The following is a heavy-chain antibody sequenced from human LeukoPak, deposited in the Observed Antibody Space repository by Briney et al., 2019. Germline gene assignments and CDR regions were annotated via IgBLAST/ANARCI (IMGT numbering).Heavy chain of an antibody. D-gene: IGHD1-1*01. V-gene: IGHV4-38-2*02. CDR3: ARVNAPVATFDY. J-gene: IGHJ4*02. CDR2: ITHSGNT. CDR1: GYAIISTYY. Sequence: PSETLSLTCTVSGYAIISTYYGAWIRQPPGKGLEWMATITHSGNTYYTPSLESRLTISLDTSKKHFSLRLSSVPAADTAVYYCARVNAPVATFDYWGLGTLVAVSS.